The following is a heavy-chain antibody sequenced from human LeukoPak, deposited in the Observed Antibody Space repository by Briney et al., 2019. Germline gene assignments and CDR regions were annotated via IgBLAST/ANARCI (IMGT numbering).Heavy chain of an antibody. CDR1: GFTFRNYA. D-gene: IGHD4-17*01. Sequence: GGSLRLSCAASGFTFRNYAMSWVRQAPGKGLEWVSAISRSGGSTYYADSVKGRFTISRDNSKNTLYLQMNSLSAEDTAVYYCAKAFRDYVPFDYWGQGTLVTVSS. CDR2: ISRSGGST. V-gene: IGHV3-23*01. J-gene: IGHJ4*02. CDR3: AKAFRDYVPFDY.